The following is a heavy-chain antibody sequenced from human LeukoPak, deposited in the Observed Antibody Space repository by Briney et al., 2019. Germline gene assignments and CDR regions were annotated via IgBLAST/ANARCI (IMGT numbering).Heavy chain of an antibody. D-gene: IGHD3-22*01. Sequence: SETLSLTCTVSGGSISSSSYYWGWIRQPPGKGLEWIGSIYYSGSTYYNPSLKSRVTISVDTSKNQFSLKLSSVTAADTAVYHCARVGVTMIVVVITPHYWYFDLWGRGTLVTVSS. CDR2: IYYSGST. CDR1: GGSISSSSYY. J-gene: IGHJ2*01. V-gene: IGHV4-39*07. CDR3: ARVGVTMIVVVITPHYWYFDL.